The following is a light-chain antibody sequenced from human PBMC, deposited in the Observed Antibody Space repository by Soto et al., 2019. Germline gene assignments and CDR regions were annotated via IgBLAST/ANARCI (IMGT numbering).Light chain of an antibody. Sequence: EIVLTQSPGTLSLSPGERATLSCRASQSVSSSYLAWYQQKPGQAPRLLISGPSIRATGIPDRFSGSGSGTDFTLTISRLETEDFAVFYCQYYGRSPYTFGQGTKLEIK. CDR1: QSVSSSY. V-gene: IGKV3-20*01. CDR2: GPS. CDR3: QYYGRSPYT. J-gene: IGKJ2*01.